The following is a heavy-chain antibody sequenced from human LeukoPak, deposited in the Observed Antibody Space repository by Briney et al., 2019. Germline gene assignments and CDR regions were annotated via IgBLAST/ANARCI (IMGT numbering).Heavy chain of an antibody. CDR1: AFTFSSYG. CDR2: IRHDGSNE. J-gene: IGHJ6*02. V-gene: IGHV3-30*02. Sequence: GGSLRLSCAASAFTFSSYGMHWVRQAPGKGLEWVAFIRHDGSNEYYADSVKGRFTISRDNSKNTLYLQMNSLRAEDTAVYYCARDGASIDDQYYGLDVWGQGTTVTVSS. D-gene: IGHD1-1*01. CDR3: ARDGASIDDQYYGLDV.